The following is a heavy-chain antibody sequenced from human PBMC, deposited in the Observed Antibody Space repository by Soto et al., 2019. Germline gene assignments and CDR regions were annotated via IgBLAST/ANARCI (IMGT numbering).Heavy chain of an antibody. V-gene: IGHV4-39*01. CDR2: IYHSGAT. Sequence: QLQLQESGPGLVQPSETLSLTCSVSAGSVSRSAYYWGWIRQPPGKGLEWIASIYHSGATHYNPSLKSRVTISIDSSKNQFSLELTSVTAADTAIYYCARPFEAISPDNRFDSWGLGTLVTVSS. CDR3: ARPFEAISPDNRFDS. CDR1: AGSVSRSAYY. D-gene: IGHD2-2*01. J-gene: IGHJ5*01.